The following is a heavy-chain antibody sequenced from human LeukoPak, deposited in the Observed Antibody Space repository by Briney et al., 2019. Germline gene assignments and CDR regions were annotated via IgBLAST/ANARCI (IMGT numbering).Heavy chain of an antibody. Sequence: SETLSLTCAVSGGSISSGGYSWSWIRQPPGKGLEWIGYIYHSGSTYYNPSLKSRVTISVDRSKNQFSLKLSSVTAADTAVYYCARGWDIVVVTAIPGRPYAFDIWGQGTMVTVSS. V-gene: IGHV4-30-2*01. CDR2: IYHSGST. CDR3: ARGWDIVVVTAIPGRPYAFDI. D-gene: IGHD2-21*02. J-gene: IGHJ3*02. CDR1: GGSISSGGYS.